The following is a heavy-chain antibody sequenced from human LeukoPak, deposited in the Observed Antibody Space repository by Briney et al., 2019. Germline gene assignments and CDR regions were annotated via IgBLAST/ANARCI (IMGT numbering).Heavy chain of an antibody. D-gene: IGHD3-22*01. CDR1: GGSISSSSYY. V-gene: IGHV4-39*07. Sequence: SETLSLTCTVSGGSISSSSYYWGWIRQPPGKGLEWIGSIYYRGRTNYKPSLKSRVTISVDTSKNQFSLKLSSVTAADTAVYYCARTIYYYDSSGSAFDYWGQGTLVTVSS. J-gene: IGHJ4*02. CDR3: ARTIYYYDSSGSAFDY. CDR2: IYYRGRT.